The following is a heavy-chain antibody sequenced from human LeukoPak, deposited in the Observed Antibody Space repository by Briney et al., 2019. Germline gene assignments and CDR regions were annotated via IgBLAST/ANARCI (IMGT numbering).Heavy chain of an antibody. Sequence: SQTLSLTCAISGDSVSSNSAAWNWIRQSPSRGLEWLGRTYLKSKWYYDYAGSVKSRITINLDTTKNQFTLQLNYLTPQETALYYCARGGGSTYQWGQGTLVTVSS. V-gene: IGHV6-1*01. CDR3: ARGGGSTYQ. J-gene: IGHJ4*02. CDR2: TYLKSKWYY. D-gene: IGHD1-26*01. CDR1: GDSVSSNSAA.